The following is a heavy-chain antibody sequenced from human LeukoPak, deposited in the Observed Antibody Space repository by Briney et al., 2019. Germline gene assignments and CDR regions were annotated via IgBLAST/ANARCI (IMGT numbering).Heavy chain of an antibody. J-gene: IGHJ4*02. CDR2: ISYDGSNK. CDR1: GFIFSSNG. Sequence: GGSLRLSCAASGFIFSSNGMHWVRQAPGKGLEWVAVISYDGSNKYYADSVKGRFTISRDNSKNTLYLQMNSLRAEDTAVYYCAKTPRGSYYQFDYWGQGTLVTVSS. V-gene: IGHV3-30*18. CDR3: AKTPRGSYYQFDY. D-gene: IGHD3-10*01.